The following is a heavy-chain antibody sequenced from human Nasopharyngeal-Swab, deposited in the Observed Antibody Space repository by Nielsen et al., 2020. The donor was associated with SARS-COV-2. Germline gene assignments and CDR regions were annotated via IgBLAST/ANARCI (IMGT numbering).Heavy chain of an antibody. CDR3: ARVGRYYYDSSGYQREVGFDY. V-gene: IGHV1-18*01. CDR1: GYTFTSYA. Sequence: ASVKVSCKASGYTFTSYAIHWVRQAPGQGLEWMGWISAYNGNTNYAQKLQGRVTMTTDTSTSTAYMELRSLRSDDTAVYYCARVGRYYYDSSGYQREVGFDYWGQGTLVTVSS. J-gene: IGHJ4*02. D-gene: IGHD3-22*01. CDR2: ISAYNGNT.